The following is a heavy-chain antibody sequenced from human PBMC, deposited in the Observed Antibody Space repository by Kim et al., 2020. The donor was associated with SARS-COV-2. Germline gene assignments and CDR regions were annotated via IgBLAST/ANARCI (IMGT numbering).Heavy chain of an antibody. CDR3: ARDRYCSGGSCSTRLAFDI. CDR1: GYTFTSYG. Sequence: ASVKVSCKASGYTFTSYGISWVRQAPGQGLEWMGWISAYNGNTNYAQKLQGRVTMTTDTSTSTAYMELRSLRSDDTAVYYCARDRYCSGGSCSTRLAFDIWGQGTMVTVSS. V-gene: IGHV1-18*01. D-gene: IGHD2-15*01. J-gene: IGHJ3*02. CDR2: ISAYNGNT.